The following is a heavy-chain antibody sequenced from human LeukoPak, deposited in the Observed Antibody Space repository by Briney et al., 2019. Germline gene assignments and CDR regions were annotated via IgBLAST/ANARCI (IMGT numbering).Heavy chain of an antibody. V-gene: IGHV4-59*08. D-gene: IGHD6-13*01. CDR3: ARHPGYNTRIFDY. CDR2: IYYSGST. J-gene: IGHJ4*02. CDR1: GGSMNNYY. Sequence: SSETLSLTCTVSGGSMNNYYWSWIRQAPGKGLEWIGCIYYSGSTNYNPSLKSRATISVDTSKNQFSLKLSSVTAADTAVYYCARHPGYNTRIFDYWGQGTLVTVSS.